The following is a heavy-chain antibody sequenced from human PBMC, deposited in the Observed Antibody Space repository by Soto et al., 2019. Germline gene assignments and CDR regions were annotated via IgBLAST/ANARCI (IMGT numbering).Heavy chain of an antibody. D-gene: IGHD3-3*01. CDR2: IIPIFGTA. CDR1: GGTFSSYA. Sequence: QVPLVQSGAEVKKPGSSVKVSCKASGGTFSSYAISWVRQAPGQGLEWMGGIIPIFGTANYAQKFQGRVTITADKSTSTAYMELSSLRSEDTAVYYCACRPPVTIFGVVTGDWFDPWGQGTLVTVSS. J-gene: IGHJ5*02. CDR3: ACRPPVTIFGVVTGDWFDP. V-gene: IGHV1-69*06.